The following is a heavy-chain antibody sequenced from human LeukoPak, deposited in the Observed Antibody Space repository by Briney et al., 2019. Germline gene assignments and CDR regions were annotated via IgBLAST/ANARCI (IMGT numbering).Heavy chain of an antibody. V-gene: IGHV3-23*01. J-gene: IGHJ4*02. CDR3: AKDYIVGATDDY. CDR2: ISGSGGST. D-gene: IGHD1-26*01. Sequence: WVRQXPXXGLEWVSAISGSGGSTYYADSVKGRFTISRDNSKNTLYLQMNSLRAEDTAVYYCAKDYIVGATDDYWGQGTLVTVSS.